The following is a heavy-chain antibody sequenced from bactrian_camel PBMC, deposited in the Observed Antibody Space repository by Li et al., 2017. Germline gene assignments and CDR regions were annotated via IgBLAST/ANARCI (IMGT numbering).Heavy chain of an antibody. CDR1: GKTGHLSC. CDR3: AADWDGNTCYLRFVDLGY. D-gene: IGHD6*01. J-gene: IGHJ6*01. CDR2: IYIDDGDT. V-gene: IGHV3S63*01. Sequence: HVQLVESGGGAVQAGGSLKLSCAASGKTGHLSCLGWFRQAPGKEREGVASIYIDDGDTRYADSVKGRFTISQDKSKNTVYLQMDSLKPEDTGVYYCAADWDGNTCYLRFVDLGYWGQGT.